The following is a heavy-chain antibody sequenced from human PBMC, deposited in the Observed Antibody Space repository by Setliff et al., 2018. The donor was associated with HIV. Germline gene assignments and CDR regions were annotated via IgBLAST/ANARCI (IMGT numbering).Heavy chain of an antibody. CDR3: ARVFPPIRGAPFGTPPGAFDI. J-gene: IGHJ3*02. CDR2: VYTSGRT. Sequence: SETLSLTCSVSGGSMSTYYWSWIRQPAGKRLEWIGRVYTSGRTIYNPSLRSRVTMSVDTSKSQFSLKLNSVAAADTAVYYCARVFPPIRGAPFGTPPGAFDIWGQGTMVTVSS. V-gene: IGHV4-4*07. D-gene: IGHD2-15*01. CDR1: GGSMSTYY.